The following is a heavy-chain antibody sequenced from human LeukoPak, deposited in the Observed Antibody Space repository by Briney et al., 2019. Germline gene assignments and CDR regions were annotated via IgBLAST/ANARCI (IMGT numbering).Heavy chain of an antibody. V-gene: IGHV3-30-3*01. Sequence: GRSLRLSCAASGFTFSSYAMHWVRQAPGKGLEWVAVISYDGSNKYYADSVKGRFTISRDNSKNTLYLQMNSLRAEDTAVYYCATGGYSYGLYWGQGTLVTVSS. CDR1: GFTFSSYA. CDR2: ISYDGSNK. CDR3: ATGGYSYGLY. J-gene: IGHJ4*02. D-gene: IGHD5-18*01.